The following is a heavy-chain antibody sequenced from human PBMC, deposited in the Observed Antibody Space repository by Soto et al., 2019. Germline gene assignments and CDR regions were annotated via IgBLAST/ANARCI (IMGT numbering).Heavy chain of an antibody. V-gene: IGHV1-69*01. CDR2: IIPIFGTA. D-gene: IGHD2-2*01. J-gene: IGHJ6*02. CDR1: GGTFSSYA. CDR3: ASGCSSTSCYANDDYYYGMDV. Sequence: QVQLVQSGAEVKKPGSSVKVSCKASGGTFSSYAISWVRQAPGQGLEWMGGIIPIFGTANYAQKFQGRVTITADEATSTDDMELSSLRSEDTAVYYCASGCSSTSCYANDDYYYGMDVWGQGTTVTVSS.